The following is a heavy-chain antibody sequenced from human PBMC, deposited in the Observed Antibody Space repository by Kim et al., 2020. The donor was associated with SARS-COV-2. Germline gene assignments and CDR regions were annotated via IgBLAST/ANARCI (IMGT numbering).Heavy chain of an antibody. V-gene: IGHV1-3*01. D-gene: IGHD3-10*01. CDR1: GYTFTTYA. Sequence: ASVKVSCKASGYTFTTYAVHWVRQVPGQRLEWMGWINAGNGDTKYAQKFRDRISITIDTSASTAYMELSSLRSEDTAVYYCARVYGSGNYYKFVYFDYWGQGTLVTVSS. CDR2: INAGNGDT. J-gene: IGHJ4*02. CDR3: ARVYGSGNYYKFVYFDY.